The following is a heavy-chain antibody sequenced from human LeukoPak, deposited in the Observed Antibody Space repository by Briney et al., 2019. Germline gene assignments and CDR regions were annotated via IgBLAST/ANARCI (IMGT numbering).Heavy chain of an antibody. CDR1: GYTFTIYA. V-gene: IGHV1-18*01. Sequence: ASVTVSLTASGYTFTIYAMYWGRHGPGQGVGWVGWISAYNGETNYAQTLHGRVTITTDTSTSTAYMELRSLRSDDTAVYYCARVLLDSSGYYYYFDCWGQGTLVTVSS. CDR3: ARVLLDSSGYYYYFDC. D-gene: IGHD3-22*01. J-gene: IGHJ4*02. CDR2: ISAYNGET.